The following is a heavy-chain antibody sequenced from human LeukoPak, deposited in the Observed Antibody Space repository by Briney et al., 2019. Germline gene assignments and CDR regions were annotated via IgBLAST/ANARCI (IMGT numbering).Heavy chain of an antibody. CDR1: GFAVASNY. V-gene: IGHV3-53*01. CDR3: ARSVVVVAATSGLDY. CDR2: LYSAGAT. J-gene: IGHJ4*02. Sequence: GGSLRLSCAASGFAVASNYMTWVRQAPEKGLEWVSILYSAGATYYADSVRGRFTISRDNAKNSLYLQMNSLRAEDTAVYYCARSVVVVAATSGLDYWGQGTLVTVSS. D-gene: IGHD2-15*01.